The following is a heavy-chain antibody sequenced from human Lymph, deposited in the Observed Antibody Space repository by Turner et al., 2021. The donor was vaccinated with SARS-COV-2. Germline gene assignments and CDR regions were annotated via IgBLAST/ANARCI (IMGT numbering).Heavy chain of an antibody. Sequence: QVQLVQSGAEVKKPGASVKVSCMASGYTFTRYDINWVRQATGQGLEWMGWMDPNSGNTGYAQKFQGRVTMTRNTSISTAYMELSSLRSEDTAVYYCGRAAQLTVWFDPWGQGTLVTVSS. D-gene: IGHD3-9*01. V-gene: IGHV1-8*01. CDR2: MDPNSGNT. CDR3: GRAAQLTVWFDP. CDR1: GYTFTRYD. J-gene: IGHJ5*02.